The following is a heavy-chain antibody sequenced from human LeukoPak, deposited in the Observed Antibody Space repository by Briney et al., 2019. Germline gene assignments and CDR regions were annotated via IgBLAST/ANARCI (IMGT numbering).Heavy chain of an antibody. V-gene: IGHV7-4-1*02. CDR1: GYTFTSYA. Sequence: AASVKVSCKASGYTFTSYAMNWVRQAPGQGLEWMGWINTNTGNPTYAQGFTGRFVFSLDTSVSTAYLQISSLKAENTAVYYCARAARRDSSGYYYVGYWGQGTLVTVSS. CDR3: ARAARRDSSGYYYVGY. D-gene: IGHD3-22*01. CDR2: INTNTGNP. J-gene: IGHJ4*02.